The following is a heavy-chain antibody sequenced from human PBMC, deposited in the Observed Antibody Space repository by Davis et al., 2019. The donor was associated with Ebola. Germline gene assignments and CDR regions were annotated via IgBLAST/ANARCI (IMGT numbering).Heavy chain of an antibody. CDR2: IKQDGSEK. CDR1: GFTFSSYW. V-gene: IGHV3-7*03. CDR3: ARELWFGELLFIAGMDV. D-gene: IGHD3-10*01. J-gene: IGHJ6*02. Sequence: GESLKISCAASGFTFSSYWMSWVRQAPGKGLEWVANIKQDGSEKYYVDSVKGRFTISRDNAKNSLYLQMNSLRAEDTAVYYCARELWFGELLFIAGMDVWGQGTTVTVSS.